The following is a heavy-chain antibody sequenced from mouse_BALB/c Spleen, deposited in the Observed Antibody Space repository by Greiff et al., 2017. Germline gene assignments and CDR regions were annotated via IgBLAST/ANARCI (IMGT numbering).Heavy chain of an antibody. D-gene: IGHD1-1*01. J-gene: IGHJ1*01. CDR3: TRDYYYGSSFYDWDFAV. V-gene: IGHV6-6*02. CDR2: IRLTSNNYAT. CDR1: GFTFSNYC. Sequence: EVKVEESGGGLVQPGGSMKLSCVASGFTFSNYCMNWVRQSPEQGLEWVAEIRLTSNNYATHSAESVKGRFTISRDDSKSSVYLQMNNLRAEDTGMYYCTRDYYYGSSFYDWDFAVWGAGTTVTVSS.